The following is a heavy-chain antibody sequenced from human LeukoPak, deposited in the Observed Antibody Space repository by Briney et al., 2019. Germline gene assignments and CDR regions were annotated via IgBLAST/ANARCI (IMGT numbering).Heavy chain of an antibody. Sequence: PSQTLSLTCAISGGSVSSNDAAWNWIRQSPSRGLEWLGRTLYRSKWSYDYAVSVRGRITINPDTSKNQFSLQLSSVTPEDTAVYYCARENTLVRGVINPLDYWGQGTLVTVSS. CDR1: GGSVSSNDAA. D-gene: IGHD3-10*01. CDR2: TLYRSKWSY. CDR3: ARENTLVRGVINPLDY. V-gene: IGHV6-1*01. J-gene: IGHJ4*02.